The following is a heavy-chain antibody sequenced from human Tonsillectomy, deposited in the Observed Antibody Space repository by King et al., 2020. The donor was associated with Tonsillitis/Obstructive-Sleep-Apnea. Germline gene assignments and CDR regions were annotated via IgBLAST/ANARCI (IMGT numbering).Heavy chain of an antibody. CDR1: GGSFSGYY. J-gene: IGHJ4*02. Sequence: VQLQQWGAVLLKPSEPLSLTCAVYGGSFSGYYWSWIRQPPGKGLEWIGEINHSGSTNYNPPPKSRVTMSVDTSKNQFSLKRSSVTAADTAVYYCARAHGDSYVYANWGQGNLVTVSS. CDR2: INHSGST. CDR3: ARAHGDSYVYAN. V-gene: IGHV4-34*01. D-gene: IGHD5-18*01.